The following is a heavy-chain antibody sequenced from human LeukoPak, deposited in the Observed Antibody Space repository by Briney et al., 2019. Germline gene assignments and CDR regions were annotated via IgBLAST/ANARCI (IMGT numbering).Heavy chain of an antibody. Sequence: SETLSLTCTVSGGSISSGDYYWSWIRQPPGKGLEWIGYIYYSGSTYYNPSLKSRVTISVDTSKNQFSLKLSSVTAADTAVYYCARVAVVVAATRYYYGMDVWGQGTTVTVSS. J-gene: IGHJ6*02. CDR3: ARVAVVVAATRYYYGMDV. D-gene: IGHD2-15*01. CDR2: IYYSGST. V-gene: IGHV4-30-4*01. CDR1: GGSISSGDYY.